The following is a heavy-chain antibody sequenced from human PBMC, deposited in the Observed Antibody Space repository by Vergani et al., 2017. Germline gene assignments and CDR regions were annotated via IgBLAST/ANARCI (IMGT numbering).Heavy chain of an antibody. J-gene: IGHJ3*02. D-gene: IGHD4-23*01. CDR2: IWYDGSNK. CDR3: AREATYGRNAFDI. Sequence: QVQLVESGGGVVQPGRSLRLSCAASGFTFSSYGMHWVRQAPGKGREWVAVIWYDGSNKYYADSGKGRFTISRDNSKNTLYLQMNSLRAEDTAVYYCAREATYGRNAFDIWGQGTMVTVSS. CDR1: GFTFSSYG. V-gene: IGHV3-33*01.